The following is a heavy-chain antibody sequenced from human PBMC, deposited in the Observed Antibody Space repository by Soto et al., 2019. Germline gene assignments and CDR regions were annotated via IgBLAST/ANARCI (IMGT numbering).Heavy chain of an antibody. Sequence: GASVKVSCKASGYTFTGYYMRWVRQAPGQGLEWMGWINPNSGGTNYAQKFQGWVTMTRDTSISTAYMELSRLRSDDTAVYYCAREGAANRYYYYGMDVWGQGTTVTVSS. J-gene: IGHJ6*02. CDR3: AREGAANRYYYYGMDV. CDR1: GYTFTGYY. CDR2: INPNSGGT. V-gene: IGHV1-2*04. D-gene: IGHD6-25*01.